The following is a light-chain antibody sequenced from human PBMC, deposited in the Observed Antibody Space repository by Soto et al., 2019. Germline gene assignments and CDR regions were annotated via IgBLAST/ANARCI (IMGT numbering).Light chain of an antibody. V-gene: IGKV3D-15*01. CDR1: RDVGSD. J-gene: IGKJ5*01. CDR3: QHYVERSPIT. CDR2: GAS. Sequence: MTQSPSSLSASVGEKITITCRASRDVGSDVSWYQQRPGQAPRLLIYGASTRATGIPDRFSGSGSGADFTLTISRLEPEDFALYYCQHYVERSPITFGQGTRLEIK.